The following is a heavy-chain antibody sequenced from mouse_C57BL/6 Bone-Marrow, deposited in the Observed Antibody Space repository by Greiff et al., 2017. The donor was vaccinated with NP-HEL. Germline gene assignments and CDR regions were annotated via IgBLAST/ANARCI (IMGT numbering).Heavy chain of an antibody. CDR2: ISSGGSYT. J-gene: IGHJ4*01. D-gene: IGHD1-1*01. CDR3: ASYFYAMDY. Sequence: VQLKESGGDLVKPGGSLKLSCAASGFTFSSYGMSWVRQTPDKRLEWVATISSGGSYTYYPDSVKGRFTISRDNAKNTLYLQMSSLKSEDTAMYYCASYFYAMDYWGQGTSVTVSS. V-gene: IGHV5-6*01. CDR1: GFTFSSYG.